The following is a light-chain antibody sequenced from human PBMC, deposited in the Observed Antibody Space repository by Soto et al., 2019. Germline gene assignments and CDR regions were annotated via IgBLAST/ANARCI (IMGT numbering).Light chain of an antibody. CDR3: QQYNSYSWT. CDR1: QSITIW. J-gene: IGKJ1*01. CDR2: DAS. Sequence: DIQMTQSPSTLSASVGDRVTITCRASQSITIWLAWYQQKPGKAPKLLIFDASSVESGVPSRFSGSGSGTEFTLNISSLQPDDFATYYCQQYNSYSWTFGQGTKVEIK. V-gene: IGKV1-5*01.